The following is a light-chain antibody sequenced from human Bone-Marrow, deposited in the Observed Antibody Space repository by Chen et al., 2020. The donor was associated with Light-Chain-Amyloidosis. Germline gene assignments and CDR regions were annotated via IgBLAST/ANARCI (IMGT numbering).Light chain of an antibody. CDR2: EVS. V-gene: IGLV2-14*01. Sequence: QSALTQPASGSGSPGQSITISCTGTRSDVGGYNSVSWYQHHPGEAPKLMIYEVSNRPSGVSNRFSGSKSGNTASLTISGLQAEDEADYYCSSFTSRSTRVFGGGTKLTVL. J-gene: IGLJ3*02. CDR3: SSFTSRSTRV. CDR1: RSDVGGYNS.